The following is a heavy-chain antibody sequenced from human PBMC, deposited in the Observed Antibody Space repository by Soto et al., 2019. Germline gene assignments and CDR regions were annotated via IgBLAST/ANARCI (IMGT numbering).Heavy chain of an antibody. D-gene: IGHD1-20*01. Sequence: LRLSCAASGFTFSSYGMHWVRQAPGKGLEWVAVIWYDGSNKYYADSVKGRFTISRDNSKNTLYLQMNSLRAEDTAVYYCAREGGITGTSKAPGYYYYYGMDVWGQGTTVTV. CDR3: AREGGITGTSKAPGYYYYYGMDV. CDR2: IWYDGSNK. V-gene: IGHV3-33*01. CDR1: GFTFSSYG. J-gene: IGHJ6*02.